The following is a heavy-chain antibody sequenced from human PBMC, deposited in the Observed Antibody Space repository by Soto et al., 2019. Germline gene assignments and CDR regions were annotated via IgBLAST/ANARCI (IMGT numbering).Heavy chain of an antibody. D-gene: IGHD1-26*01. CDR1: GFTFSTYS. V-gene: IGHV3-23*01. CDR2: IAGSGANT. Sequence: EVQLLESGGGLVQPGGSLRLSCAASGFTFSTYSMTWVRQTPGKGLEWVSTIAGSGANTYYADSVKGRFTISRDNSKNTLYLQMNSLSADDTAVYYCAKKCCEAGAPAWVGFDNWGQGTLVTVSS. CDR3: AKKCCEAGAPAWVGFDN. J-gene: IGHJ4*02.